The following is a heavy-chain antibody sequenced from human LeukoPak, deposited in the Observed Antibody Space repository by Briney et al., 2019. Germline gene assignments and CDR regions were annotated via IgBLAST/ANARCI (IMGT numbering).Heavy chain of an antibody. CDR2: ITTYNGNT. CDR3: ARGQPGGSPLGYSDY. D-gene: IGHD1-26*01. J-gene: IGHJ4*02. V-gene: IGHV1-18*01. CDR1: GYTLTNYG. Sequence: ASVKVSCKASGYTLTNYGINWVRQAPGRGLEWMGWITTYNGNTNYAQKLQGRVTMTTDTSTSTAYMELRSLISDDTAVYYCARGQPGGSPLGYSDYWGQGTLVTVSS.